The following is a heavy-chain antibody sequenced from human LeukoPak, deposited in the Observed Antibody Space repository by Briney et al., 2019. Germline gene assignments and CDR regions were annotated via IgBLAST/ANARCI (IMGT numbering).Heavy chain of an antibody. CDR1: GGSISSYC. J-gene: IGHJ4*02. V-gene: IGHV4-59*01. CDR2: IYYSGTT. Sequence: SETLSLTCTVSGGSISSYCWNWIRQPPGKGLEWIGYIYYSGTTNYNPSLKSRVTILVDTSKNQFSLKLSSVTAADTAVYYCAAGFYYFDYWGQGTLVTVSS. CDR3: AAGFYYFDY. D-gene: IGHD3-10*01.